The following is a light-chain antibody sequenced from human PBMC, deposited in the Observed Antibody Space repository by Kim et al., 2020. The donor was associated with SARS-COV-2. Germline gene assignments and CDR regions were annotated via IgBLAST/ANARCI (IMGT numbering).Light chain of an antibody. CDR3: MQATRCPGT. V-gene: IGKV2-30*02. Sequence: DVMPQSAPSLSAIFGQPASISCRSSQSLVHSDRNTYLNWFQQRPGQSPRRLIYKVSNRDSGVPDRFSGSGSGTDFTLEISSVEADDVVIYYSMQATRCPGTFGQGTRV. CDR1: QSLVHSDRNTY. CDR2: KVS. J-gene: IGKJ1*01.